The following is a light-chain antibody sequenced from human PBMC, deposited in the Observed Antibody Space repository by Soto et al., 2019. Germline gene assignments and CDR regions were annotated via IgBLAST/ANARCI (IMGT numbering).Light chain of an antibody. J-gene: IGKJ1*01. CDR3: QQYGSSPRT. V-gene: IGKV3-20*01. CDR1: QSVSSSY. Sequence: EIVLTQSAGTLSLSPGERATLSCRASQSVSSSYLAWYQQKPGQAPRLLIYGASSRATGIPDRFSGSGSGTDFTLTISRLEPEDFSVYYGQQYGSSPRTFGLVTKVDIX. CDR2: GAS.